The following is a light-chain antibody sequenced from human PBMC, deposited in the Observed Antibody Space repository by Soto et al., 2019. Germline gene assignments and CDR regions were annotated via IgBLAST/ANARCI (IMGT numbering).Light chain of an antibody. J-gene: IGLJ1*01. CDR1: SSDVGAYNY. CDR3: SSYTSSSTYV. Sequence: QSVLTQPASVSGSPGQSITISCTGTSSDVGAYNYVSWYQQHPGKAPKLLIFEVSSRPSGVSNRFSGSKSGSTASLTISGLQAEDEADYYCSSYTSSSTYVFGTGTKVTVL. V-gene: IGLV2-14*01. CDR2: EVS.